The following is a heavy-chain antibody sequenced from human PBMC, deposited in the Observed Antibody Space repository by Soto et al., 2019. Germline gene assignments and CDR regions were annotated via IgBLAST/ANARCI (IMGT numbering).Heavy chain of an antibody. CDR1: GYPFISYA. CDR2: INAGNGSA. V-gene: IGHV1-3*01. Sequence: ASVKVSCKASGYPFISYAIHWVRKAPGQRLEWMGWINAGNGSAKYSQKFQGRVTITRDTSASTAYVELSSLSSDDTAVYYCARASYYYESSGYYPDYWGQGTLVTVSS. CDR3: ARASYYYESSGYYPDY. J-gene: IGHJ4*02. D-gene: IGHD3-22*01.